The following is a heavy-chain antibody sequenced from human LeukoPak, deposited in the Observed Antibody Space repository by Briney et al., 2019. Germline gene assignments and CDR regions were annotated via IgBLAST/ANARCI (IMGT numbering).Heavy chain of an antibody. Sequence: GGSLRLSCAASGFTVSGTHMSWVRQAPGKGLEWVSAMYTGGTTYYADSVTGRFTVSRDTSRNTLFLHMDSLRAEDTAVYYCAKDEVTSGGGLASWGQGTLVFVSS. D-gene: IGHD2-21*02. CDR3: AKDEVTSGGGLAS. CDR1: GFTVSGTH. J-gene: IGHJ5*01. V-gene: IGHV3-53*01. CDR2: MYTGGTT.